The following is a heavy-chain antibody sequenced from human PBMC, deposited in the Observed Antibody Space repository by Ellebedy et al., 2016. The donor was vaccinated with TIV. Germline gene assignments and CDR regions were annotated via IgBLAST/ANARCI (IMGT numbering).Heavy chain of an antibody. V-gene: IGHV1-2*02. Sequence: ASVKVSXKASGYSFTGYYIHWVRQAPGQRLEWMGWINPNSGGTNYAQKFQGRVTMTSETSISTAYMELSRLRSDDTAVYYCARDTVGATEEVFHYWGQGTLVTVSS. D-gene: IGHD1-26*01. J-gene: IGHJ4*02. CDR1: GYSFTGYY. CDR2: INPNSGGT. CDR3: ARDTVGATEEVFHY.